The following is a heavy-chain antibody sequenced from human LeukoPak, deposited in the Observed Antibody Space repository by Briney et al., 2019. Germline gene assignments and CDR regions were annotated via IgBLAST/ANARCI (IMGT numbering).Heavy chain of an antibody. CDR1: GFTFDDYA. V-gene: IGHV3-9*01. CDR2: ISWNSGSI. D-gene: IGHD3-22*01. CDR3: AKTFYDSGGYYFGSLMGYFDY. Sequence: GRSLRLSCAASGFTFDDYAMHWVRQAPGKGLEWVSGISWNSGSIGYADSVKGRFTISRDNAKNSLYLQMNSLRAEDTALYYCAKTFYDSGGYYFGSLMGYFDYWGQGTLVTVSS. J-gene: IGHJ4*02.